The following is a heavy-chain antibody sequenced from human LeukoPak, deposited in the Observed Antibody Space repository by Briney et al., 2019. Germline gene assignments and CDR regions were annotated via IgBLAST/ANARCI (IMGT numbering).Heavy chain of an antibody. CDR1: GYTFTRYG. D-gene: IGHD2-15*01. CDR3: ARAEGVVVAAHIDV. Sequence: ASVKVSCKASGYTFTRYGIYWVRQAPGQGLGWMGWISGYNGNTKYAQNFQGRVSVTTDTSTSTAYMELRSLRSDDTAVYYCARAEGVVVAAHIDVWGKGTTVTVSS. V-gene: IGHV1-18*01. J-gene: IGHJ6*03. CDR2: ISGYNGNT.